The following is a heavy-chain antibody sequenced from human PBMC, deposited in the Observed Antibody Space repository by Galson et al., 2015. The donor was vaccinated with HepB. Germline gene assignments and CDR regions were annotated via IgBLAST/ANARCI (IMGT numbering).Heavy chain of an antibody. CDR1: GYTFTSYG. CDR3: ARDKVVPAAPYYYYMDV. D-gene: IGHD2-2*01. J-gene: IGHJ6*03. CDR2: ISAYNGNT. V-gene: IGHV1-18*01. Sequence: SCKASGYTFTSYGISWVRQAPGQGLEWMGWISAYNGNTNYAQKLQGRVTMTTDTSTSTAYMELRSLRSDDTAVYYCARDKVVPAAPYYYYMDVWGKGTTVTVSS.